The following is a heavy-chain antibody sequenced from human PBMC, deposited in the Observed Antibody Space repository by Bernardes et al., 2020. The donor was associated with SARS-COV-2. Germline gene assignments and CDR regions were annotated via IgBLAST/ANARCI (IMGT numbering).Heavy chain of an antibody. CDR1: GFTFSTYG. J-gene: IGHJ4*02. Sequence: SLRLSCAASGFTFSTYGMVWVRQAPGEGLECLSYISNGGGSSIYYADSVKGRFTISRDNAKNSLSLQMNSLRAEDTAIYYCARKGMGTFDCWGQGTLVTVSS. D-gene: IGHD3-10*01. CDR2: ISNGGGSSI. V-gene: IGHV3-48*03. CDR3: ARKGMGTFDC.